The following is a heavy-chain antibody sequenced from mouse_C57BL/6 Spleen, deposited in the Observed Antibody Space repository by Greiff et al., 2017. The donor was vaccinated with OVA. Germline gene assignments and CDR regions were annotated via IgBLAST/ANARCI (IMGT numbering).Heavy chain of an antibody. CDR3: ARPFDYYCSSSDYAMDY. J-gene: IGHJ4*01. Sequence: QVQLQQSGAELARPGASVTMSCKASGYTFTSYTMHWVQQRPGQGPEWIGYINPSSGYTKYNQKFTDKATSTADSSSSTAYMQLSSLTSEDSAVYYGARPFDYYCSSSDYAMDYWGQGTSVTVAS. CDR2: INPSSGYT. CDR1: GYTFTSYT. D-gene: IGHD1-1*01. V-gene: IGHV1-4*01.